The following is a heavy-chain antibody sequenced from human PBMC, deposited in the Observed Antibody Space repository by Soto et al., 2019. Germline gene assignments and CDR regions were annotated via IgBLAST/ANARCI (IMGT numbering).Heavy chain of an antibody. CDR1: GGSISSSNW. D-gene: IGHD6-19*01. J-gene: IGHJ4*02. V-gene: IGHV4-4*02. Sequence: NPSETLSLTCAVSGGSISSSNWWSWVRQPPGKGLEWIGEIYHSGSTNYNPSLKSRVTISVDKSKNQFSLKLSSVTAADTAVYYCAREGSSGWYRGFYFDYWGQGTLVTVSS. CDR3: AREGSSGWYRGFYFDY. CDR2: IYHSGST.